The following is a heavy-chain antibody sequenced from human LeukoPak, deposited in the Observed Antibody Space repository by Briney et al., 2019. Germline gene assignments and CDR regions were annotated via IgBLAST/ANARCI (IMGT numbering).Heavy chain of an antibody. Sequence: GESLKISCKGSGYSCTSYWIGWVRQMPGKGLECMGIIYPGDSDTRYSPSFQGQVTISADKSISTAYLQWSSLKASDTAMYYCARYGRGYCSSTSCYPKFDPWGQGTLVTVSS. J-gene: IGHJ5*02. CDR1: GYSCTSYW. CDR2: IYPGDSDT. V-gene: IGHV5-51*01. D-gene: IGHD2-2*01. CDR3: ARYGRGYCSSTSCYPKFDP.